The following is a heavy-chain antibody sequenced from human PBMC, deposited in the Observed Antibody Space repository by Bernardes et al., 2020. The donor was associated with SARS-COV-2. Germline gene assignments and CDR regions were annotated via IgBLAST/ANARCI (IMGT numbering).Heavy chain of an antibody. CDR1: GFTFSNHL. J-gene: IGHJ3*01. D-gene: IGHD3-9*01. Sequence: VGSLSLSCAASGFTFSNHLFSWFRQAPGKGLEWVSSISGSCMYIYYGDSVRGRFTTSRDNTRTSVFLQMESLRAEDTAVYYCARDVGGTDWRFGFDVWGRGTMVHVSS. CDR3: ARDVGGTDWRFGFDV. CDR2: ISGSCMYI. V-gene: IGHV3-21*01.